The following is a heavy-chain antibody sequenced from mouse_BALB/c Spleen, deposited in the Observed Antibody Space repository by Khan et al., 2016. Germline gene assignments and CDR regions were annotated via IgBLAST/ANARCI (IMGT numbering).Heavy chain of an antibody. D-gene: IGHD1-2*01. V-gene: IGHV9-3-1*01. CDR1: GYTLTNYG. CDR3: ARKPSLLPGDYAIDY. CDR2: INTYNGEP. Sequence: QIQLVQSGPELKKPGETVKISCKASGYTLTNYGMNWVKQAPGKGLKWMGGINTYNGEPTYADDFKGRFDFSLETSASTAYLQINNLKNEDTATYFCARKPSLLPGDYAIDYWGQGTSVTVAS. J-gene: IGHJ4*01.